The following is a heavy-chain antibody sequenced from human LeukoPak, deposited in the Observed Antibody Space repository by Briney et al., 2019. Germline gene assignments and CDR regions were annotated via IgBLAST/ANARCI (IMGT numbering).Heavy chain of an antibody. D-gene: IGHD3-10*01. Sequence: SETLSLTCTVSGCTISSYYWSWIRQPPGKGLEWIGYIYYSGSTNYNPSLKSRVTISVDTSKNQFSLKLSSVTAADTAVYYCARAAEEYYYGSGSPSWWFDPWGQGTLVTVSS. CDR1: GCTISSYY. J-gene: IGHJ5*02. CDR3: ARAAEEYYYGSGSPSWWFDP. CDR2: IYYSGST. V-gene: IGHV4-59*01.